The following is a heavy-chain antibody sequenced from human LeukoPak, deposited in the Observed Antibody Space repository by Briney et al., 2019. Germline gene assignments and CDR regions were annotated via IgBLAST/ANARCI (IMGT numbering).Heavy chain of an antibody. CDR3: ARGLRGRMGSRGSLYYYMDV. Sequence: GSVKVSCKASGYTFTSYDINWVRQATGQGLEWMGWMNPNSGNTGYAQKFQGRVTITRNTSISTAYMELSSLRSEDTAVYYCARGLRGRMGSRGSLYYYMDVWGKGTTVTVSS. D-gene: IGHD2-15*01. V-gene: IGHV1-8*03. J-gene: IGHJ6*03. CDR1: GYTFTSYD. CDR2: MNPNSGNT.